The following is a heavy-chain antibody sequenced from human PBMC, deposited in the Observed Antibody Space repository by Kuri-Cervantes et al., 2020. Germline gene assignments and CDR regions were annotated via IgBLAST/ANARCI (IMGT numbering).Heavy chain of an antibody. D-gene: IGHD6-13*01. CDR1: GFTFSSYG. Sequence: GESLKISCAASGFTFSSYGMHWVRQAPGKGLEWVSAISGSGGSTYYADSVKGRFTISRDNSKNTLYLQMNSLRAEDTAVYYCARARSSSSWYYYYGMDVWGQGTTVTVSS. V-gene: IGHV3-23*01. CDR2: ISGSGGST. CDR3: ARARSSSSWYYYYGMDV. J-gene: IGHJ6*02.